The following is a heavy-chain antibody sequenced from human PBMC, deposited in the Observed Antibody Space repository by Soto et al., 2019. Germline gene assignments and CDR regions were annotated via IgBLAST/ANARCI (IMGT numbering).Heavy chain of an antibody. V-gene: IGHV3-33*01. CDR3: ARELAGAGPDDDALNI. CDR2: VWHDGSTQ. Sequence: QVQLVESGGGVVQPGGCLRISCAASGFTFGSYGMHWVRQAPGKGLEWVAVVWHDGSTQFYGDSVKGRFTVSRDNSNNTVYLQMNTLTVEDTAVYYCARELAGAGPDDDALNIWGRGTMVTVSS. CDR1: GFTFGSYG. D-gene: IGHD6-19*01. J-gene: IGHJ3*02.